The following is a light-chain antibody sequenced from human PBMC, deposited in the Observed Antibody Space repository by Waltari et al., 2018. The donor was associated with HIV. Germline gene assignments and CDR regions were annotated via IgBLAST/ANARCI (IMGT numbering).Light chain of an antibody. J-gene: IGKJ4*01. Sequence: EIVMIQSPATLSVSPGDRATISCRASETIRSSLAWYQKKPGQGPRLLIYGATTRATGIPDRFSGSGLATQFTLTINSLQAEDFAVYFCQQYGDWPLIFGGGTKVEI. CDR2: GAT. V-gene: IGKV3-15*01. CDR3: QQYGDWPLI. CDR1: ETIRSS.